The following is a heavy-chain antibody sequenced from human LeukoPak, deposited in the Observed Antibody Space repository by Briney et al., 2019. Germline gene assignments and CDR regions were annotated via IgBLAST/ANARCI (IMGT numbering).Heavy chain of an antibody. J-gene: IGHJ5*02. Sequence: ASVKVSCKAFGYTFTGYWMHWVRQAPGQGPEWMGVISPSGGSTIYAQKFKGRVTLTRDMSTSTDYLELSSLRSEDTAVYYCARDNSVRDEAWWFTPWGQGTLVTVSS. CDR1: GYTFTGYW. CDR3: ARDNSVRDEAWWFTP. V-gene: IGHV1-46*01. D-gene: IGHD5-24*01. CDR2: ISPSGGST.